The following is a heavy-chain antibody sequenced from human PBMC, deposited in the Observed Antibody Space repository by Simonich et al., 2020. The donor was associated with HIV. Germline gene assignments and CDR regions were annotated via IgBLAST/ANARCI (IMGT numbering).Heavy chain of an antibody. CDR2: INHSKNT. CDR3: ARGRKITGTYRWFDP. V-gene: IGHV4-34*01. CDR1: VGSFTPYY. Sequence: QEQLQQWGAGLLKPSETLSLTCAVYVGSFTPYYWTWIRQPPGKGLEWIGDINHSKNTKYNPALKSRLTISIDTSKNQFSLKLTSVTAADTAIYYCARGRKITGTYRWFDPWGQGTLVTVSS. D-gene: IGHD1-7*01. J-gene: IGHJ5*02.